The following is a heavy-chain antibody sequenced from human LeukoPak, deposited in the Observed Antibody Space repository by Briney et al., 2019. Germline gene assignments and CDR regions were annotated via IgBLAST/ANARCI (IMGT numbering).Heavy chain of an antibody. Sequence: GGSLRLSCAASGFTFNKYWLTWVRQAPGKGLEWVANRNQDDSQIYYLESVEGRFTITRDNAKTSLHLQMNTLRAEDTAVYYCARGYYYSGYYYLSFFDYWGQGTLVTVSS. CDR3: ARGYYYSGYYYLSFFDY. V-gene: IGHV3-7*01. CDR2: RNQDDSQI. D-gene: IGHD3-10*01. CDR1: GFTFNKYW. J-gene: IGHJ4*02.